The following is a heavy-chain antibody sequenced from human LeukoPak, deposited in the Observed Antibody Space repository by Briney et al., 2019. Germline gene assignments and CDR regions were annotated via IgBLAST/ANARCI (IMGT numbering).Heavy chain of an antibody. Sequence: GESLKISCKGSGYSFINYWIGWVRQMPGKGLEWMGIIYPGNSDTRYSPSFQGQVTISADKSISTAYLQWNSLKASDTAMYYCARVVLSYYYMDVWGKGTTVTVSS. J-gene: IGHJ6*03. D-gene: IGHD2/OR15-2a*01. V-gene: IGHV5-51*01. CDR3: ARVVLSYYYMDV. CDR2: IYPGNSDT. CDR1: GYSFINYW.